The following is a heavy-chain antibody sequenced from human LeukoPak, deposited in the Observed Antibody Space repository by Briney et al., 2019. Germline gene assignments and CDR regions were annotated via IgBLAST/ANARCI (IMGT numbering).Heavy chain of an antibody. D-gene: IGHD4-17*01. CDR3: VRDMTTATTAYLHH. CDR2: ITGSSKYI. Sequence: GGSLRLSCAASGFTFSTYSMNWVRQGPGKGLERVSSITGSSKYIYYADSVKGRFTISRDNAKNSLYLQMDSLRADDSAIYYCVRDMTTATTAYLHHWGQGTLVTVSS. J-gene: IGHJ1*01. V-gene: IGHV3-21*01. CDR1: GFTFSTYS.